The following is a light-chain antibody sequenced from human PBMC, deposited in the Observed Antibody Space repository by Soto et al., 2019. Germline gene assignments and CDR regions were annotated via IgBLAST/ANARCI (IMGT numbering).Light chain of an antibody. CDR1: SSDVGGYDY. J-gene: IGLJ2*01. V-gene: IGLV2-14*01. CDR2: EVS. CDR3: SSHRSDSTVV. Sequence: QSVLTQPASVSGSPGQSITISCTGTSSDVGGYDYVSWYQHHPGKAPKLLIFEVSNRPSGVSNRFSGSKSGNTASLTISGLQAEDEAAYYCSSHRSDSTVVFGGGTQLTVL.